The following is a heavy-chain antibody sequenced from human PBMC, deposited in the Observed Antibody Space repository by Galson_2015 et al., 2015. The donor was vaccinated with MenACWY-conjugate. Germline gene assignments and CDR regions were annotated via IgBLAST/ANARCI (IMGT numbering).Heavy chain of an antibody. J-gene: IGHJ4*02. CDR3: ARDYTTTWGHFDY. D-gene: IGHD7-27*01. Sequence: SVKVSCKASGYTFTSHGVHWVRQAPGQGPEWMGWINGGNGNTKYSPTLQGRVTFTRDTSASTVYMELGSLKSEDTAVYYCARDYTTTWGHFDYWGQGTLVTVSS. CDR2: INGGNGNT. CDR1: GYTFTSHG. V-gene: IGHV1-3*01.